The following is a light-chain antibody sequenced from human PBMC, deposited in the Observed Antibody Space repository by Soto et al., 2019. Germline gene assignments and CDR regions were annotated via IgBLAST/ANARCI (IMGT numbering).Light chain of an antibody. Sequence: QSALTQPASVSGSPGQSITFSYTGTRTDISIYNYVSWYQQHPGKAPKLIIYEVSNRPSGISNRFSGAKSGNTASLTISGLQVEDEADYYCCSYTSSTNYVFGAGTKVTVL. V-gene: IGLV2-14*01. CDR1: RTDISIYNY. CDR2: EVS. CDR3: CSYTSSTNYV. J-gene: IGLJ1*01.